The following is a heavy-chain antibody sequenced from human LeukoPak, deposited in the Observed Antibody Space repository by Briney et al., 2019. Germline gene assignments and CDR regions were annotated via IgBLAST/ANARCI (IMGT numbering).Heavy chain of an antibody. CDR3: ASSYYYDSSGY. D-gene: IGHD3-22*01. CDR2: ISGSGGST. V-gene: IGHV3-23*01. J-gene: IGHJ4*02. Sequence: GGSLRLSCAASGFTFSSYAMSWVRQAPGEGLEWVSAISGSGGSTYYADSVKGRFTISRDNSKNTLYLQMNSLRAEDTAVYYCASSYYYDSSGYWGQGTLVTVSS. CDR1: GFTFSSYA.